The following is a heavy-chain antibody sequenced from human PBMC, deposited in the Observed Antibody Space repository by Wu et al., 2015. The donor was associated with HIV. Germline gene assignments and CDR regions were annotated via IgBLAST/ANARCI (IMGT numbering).Heavy chain of an antibody. Sequence: QVQLVQSGAEVKKPGSSVKVSCKASGGTFSSYAISWVRQAPGQGLEWMGRIIPIFGTANYAQKFQGRVTITADESTSTAYMELSSLRSEDTAVYYCARDVFRSGWDRVGFAGDIWGQGDNGSPVSS. CDR3: ARDVFRSGWDRVGFAGDI. CDR2: IIPIFGTA. CDR1: GGTFSSYA. D-gene: IGHD6-19*01. J-gene: IGHJ3*02. V-gene: IGHV1-69*15.